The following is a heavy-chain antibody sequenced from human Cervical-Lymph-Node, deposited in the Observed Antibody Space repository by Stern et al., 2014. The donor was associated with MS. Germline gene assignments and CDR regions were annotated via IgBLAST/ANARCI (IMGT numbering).Heavy chain of an antibody. J-gene: IGHJ5*02. D-gene: IGHD6-13*01. Sequence: MQLVESVAEVTKPGSSVKVSCKACGGTFNKFPSSWVRQAPGQGLEWMVGIFPVFGTPTYAQEFRGRVTITADVATSTVYMELSSLRSDDTAVYYCALSSETSDRWYSLGYDLWGQGTLVTVSS. CDR3: ALSSETSDRWYSLGYDL. V-gene: IGHV1-69*01. CDR2: IFPVFGTP. CDR1: GGTFNKFP.